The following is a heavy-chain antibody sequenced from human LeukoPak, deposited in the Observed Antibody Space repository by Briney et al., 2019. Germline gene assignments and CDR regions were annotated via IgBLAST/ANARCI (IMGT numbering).Heavy chain of an antibody. CDR1: GFTFSSYV. CDR2: ISHDGSNE. J-gene: IGHJ3*02. D-gene: IGHD6-13*01. V-gene: IGHV3-30*04. CDR3: VGWINRIAAAGTHDAFDI. Sequence: GRSLRLSCAASGFTFSSYVMHWVRQAPGKGLEWVAIISHDGSNEYYADSAKGRFTISRDNAKNSLYLQMNSLRAEDTAVYYCVGWINRIAAAGTHDAFDIWGQGTKVTVSS.